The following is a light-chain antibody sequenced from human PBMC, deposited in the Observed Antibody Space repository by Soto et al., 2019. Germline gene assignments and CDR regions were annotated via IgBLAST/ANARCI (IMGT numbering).Light chain of an antibody. CDR2: TSG. V-gene: IGKV1-39*01. Sequence: DIHMTQSPSSLSASVGDRVTVSCRASQRITTYVNWYQQKTGEAPKLLITTSGTLQRGVPSRFSGSGSGTDFTLTISSLQPADFATYFCQQYYSTPYTFGQGTKLEIK. J-gene: IGKJ2*01. CDR1: QRITTY. CDR3: QQYYSTPYT.